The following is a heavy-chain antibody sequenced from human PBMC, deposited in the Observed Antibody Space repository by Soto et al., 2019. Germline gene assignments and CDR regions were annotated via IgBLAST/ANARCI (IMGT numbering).Heavy chain of an antibody. Sequence: PGESLKISCQGSGYSFTSYWISWVRQMPGKGLEWMGRIDPSDSYTNYSPSFQGHVTISADKSISTAYLQWSSLKASDTAMYYCARRHYSSSYRSYYYYGMDVWGQGTTVTVSS. V-gene: IGHV5-10-1*01. CDR2: IDPSDSYT. CDR1: GYSFTSYW. J-gene: IGHJ6*02. D-gene: IGHD6-6*01. CDR3: ARRHYSSSYRSYYYYGMDV.